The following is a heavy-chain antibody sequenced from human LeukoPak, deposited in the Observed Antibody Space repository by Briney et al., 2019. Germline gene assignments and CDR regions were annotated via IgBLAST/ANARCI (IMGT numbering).Heavy chain of an antibody. CDR3: AKGNLQLGQDACDI. D-gene: IGHD5-18*01. Sequence: GGSLRLSCAASGLSLSGNAVSWVRQAPGKRPEWVAGIGPDDATFYPASVRGRFTISRDTSQNTMYLQMNSLRAEDTALYYCAKGNLQLGQDACDIWGQGTMVTVSS. J-gene: IGHJ3*02. V-gene: IGHV3-23*01. CDR2: IGPDDAT. CDR1: GLSLSGNA.